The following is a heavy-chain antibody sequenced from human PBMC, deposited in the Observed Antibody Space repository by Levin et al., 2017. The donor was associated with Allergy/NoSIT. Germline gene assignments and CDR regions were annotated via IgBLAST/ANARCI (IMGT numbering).Heavy chain of an antibody. D-gene: IGHD6-13*01. CDR2: ISWNSGSI. CDR3: AKEMSGYSIHHGMDV. J-gene: IGHJ6*02. V-gene: IGHV3-9*01. Sequence: GGSLRLSCAASGFTFDDYAMHWVRQAPGKGLEWVSGISWNSGSIGYADSVKGRFTISRDNAKNSLYLQMNSLRAEDTALYYCAKEMSGYSIHHGMDVWGQGTTVTVSS. CDR1: GFTFDDYA.